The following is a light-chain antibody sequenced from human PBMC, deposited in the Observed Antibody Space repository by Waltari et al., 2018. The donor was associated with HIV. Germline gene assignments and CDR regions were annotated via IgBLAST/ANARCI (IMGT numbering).Light chain of an antibody. CDR1: ILGDRY. CDR3: QAWDNNVV. J-gene: IGLJ2*01. CDR2: QHN. V-gene: IGLV3-1*01. Sequence: SSALTQPPSVSVSPGQTASIPCSGDILGDRYPGWYQQKPGQSPVLGIYQHNKRPSGIPERFSGSISGNTATLTISGTQATDEADYYCQAWDNNVVFGGGTKLTVL.